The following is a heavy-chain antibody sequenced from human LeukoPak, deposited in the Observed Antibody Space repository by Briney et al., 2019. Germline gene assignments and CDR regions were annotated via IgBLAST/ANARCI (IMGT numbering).Heavy chain of an antibody. Sequence: GGSLRLSCAVSGFTFSSYSVNRVGQAPGKGLEWVSYISSSSRTIYYADSVKGRVTISRENAKNSLYLQMNSLRDEDTAVYYCARDLPPGSSGWYLGYWGQGTLVTVSS. V-gene: IGHV3-48*02. D-gene: IGHD6-19*01. CDR3: ARDLPPGSSGWYLGY. CDR2: ISSSSRTI. CDR1: GFTFSSYS. J-gene: IGHJ4*02.